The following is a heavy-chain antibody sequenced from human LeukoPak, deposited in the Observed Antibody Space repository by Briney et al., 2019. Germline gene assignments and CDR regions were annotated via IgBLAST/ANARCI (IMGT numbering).Heavy chain of an antibody. CDR2: IRSKAYGGTT. J-gene: IGHJ6*03. CDR1: GFTFGDYA. CDR3: TRVPVSEYYYYYYYMDV. D-gene: IGHD2/OR15-2a*01. Sequence: TGGSLRLSCTASGFTFGDYAMSWVRQAPGKGLEWVGYIRSKAYGGTTEYAASVKGRFTISRDDSESIAYLQMNSLKTEDTAVYYCTRVPVSEYYYYYYYMDVWGKGTTVTISS. V-gene: IGHV3-49*04.